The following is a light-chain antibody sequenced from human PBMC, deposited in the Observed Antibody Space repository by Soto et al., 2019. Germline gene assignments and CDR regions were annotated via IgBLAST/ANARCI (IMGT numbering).Light chain of an antibody. V-gene: IGLV1-44*01. J-gene: IGLJ2*01. CDR2: RDN. Sequence: QSVLTQPPSASGTPGQRVAISCSGGSSDIGSNPVNWYLHLPGAAPKLLIYRDNQRSSGVPDRFSGSKSGTSASLTISGLPSEDEADYFCSAWDDNIYGPVFGGGTKLTVL. CDR3: SAWDDNIYGPV. CDR1: SSDIGSNP.